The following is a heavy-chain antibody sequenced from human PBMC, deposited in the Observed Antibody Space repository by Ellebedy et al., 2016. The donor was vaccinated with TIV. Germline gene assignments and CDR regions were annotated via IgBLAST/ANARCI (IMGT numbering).Heavy chain of an antibody. CDR1: GYTFTGFY. CDR2: VNPNSGDT. Sequence: AASVKVSCKASGYTFTGFYIHWVRQAPGQGLEWMGWVNPNSGDTNFARKFQGRVTMTRDTSINTAYMELSRLRSDDTAVYYCARDARYYYGVDVWGQGTTVTVSS. CDR3: ARDARYYYGVDV. J-gene: IGHJ6*02. V-gene: IGHV1-2*02. D-gene: IGHD2-15*01.